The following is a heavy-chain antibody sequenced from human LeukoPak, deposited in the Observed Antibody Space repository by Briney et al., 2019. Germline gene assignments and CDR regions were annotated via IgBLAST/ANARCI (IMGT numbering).Heavy chain of an antibody. D-gene: IGHD3-22*01. CDR3: AKDIGYYDSSGYYDY. CDR1: GFTFSSYS. V-gene: IGHV3-21*04. Sequence: GGSLRLSCAASGFTFSSYSMNWVRQAPGKGLEWVSSISSSSSYIYYADSVKGRFTISRDNAKNSLYLQMNSLRAEDTALYYCAKDIGYYDSSGYYDYWGQGTLVTVSS. J-gene: IGHJ4*02. CDR2: ISSSSSYI.